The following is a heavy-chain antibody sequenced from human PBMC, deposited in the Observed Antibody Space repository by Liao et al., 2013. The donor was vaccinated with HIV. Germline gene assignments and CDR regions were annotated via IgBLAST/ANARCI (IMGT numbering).Heavy chain of an antibody. Sequence: QVHLQESGPGLVKASETLSLTCGVSGASIRAYYWTWIRQSAGKGLEWIGRISTTGTSNYNPSLKSRVTISVDTSKNQFSLKLTSVTAADTAVYYCARGGYGYSNYWGQGTLVTVSS. D-gene: IGHD5-12*01. V-gene: IGHV4-4*07. CDR2: ISTTGTS. J-gene: IGHJ4*02. CDR1: GASIRAYY. CDR3: ARGGYGYSNY.